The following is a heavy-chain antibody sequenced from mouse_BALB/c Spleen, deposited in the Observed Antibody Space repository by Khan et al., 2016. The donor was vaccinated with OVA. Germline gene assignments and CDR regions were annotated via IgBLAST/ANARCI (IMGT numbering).Heavy chain of an antibody. Sequence: GPRQESGPGLVKPSQSLSLTCTVTGYSITSGYGWNWIRQFPGNKLEWMGYISYSGSTNYNPSLKSRISITRDTSKNQFFLQLNSVTTEDTATYYYARTARIKYWGQGTTLTVSS. V-gene: IGHV3-2*02. CDR1: GYSITSGYG. CDR3: ARTARIKY. CDR2: ISYSGST. J-gene: IGHJ2*01. D-gene: IGHD1-2*01.